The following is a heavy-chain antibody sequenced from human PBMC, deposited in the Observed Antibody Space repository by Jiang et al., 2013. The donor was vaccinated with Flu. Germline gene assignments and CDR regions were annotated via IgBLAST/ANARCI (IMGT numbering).Heavy chain of an antibody. Sequence: GAEVKKPGASVKVSCKASGYTFTSFGFNWVRQAPGQGLEWMGWIATYNGNTNYAQKLQGRVTMTTDTSTSTAYMELRRLRSDDTAVYYCVRGDNFDYWGQGTLVTVSS. CDR2: IATYNGNT. J-gene: IGHJ4*02. CDR3: VRGDNFDY. V-gene: IGHV1-18*01. CDR1: GYTFTSFG. D-gene: IGHD2-21*02.